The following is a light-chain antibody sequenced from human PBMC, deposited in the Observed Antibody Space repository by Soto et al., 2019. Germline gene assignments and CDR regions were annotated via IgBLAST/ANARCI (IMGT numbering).Light chain of an antibody. J-gene: IGKJ1*01. CDR3: QQYDNWPPWT. CDR2: GAS. Sequence: EIVMTQSPATLSVSPGERATLSCRASQSVSSNLAWYQQKPGQAPRLLIYGASTRATGIPARFSGSGAGTAFTLTLSSLQSEDFAVYSCQQYDNWPPWTSGQGTKVEIK. CDR1: QSVSSN. V-gene: IGKV3-15*01.